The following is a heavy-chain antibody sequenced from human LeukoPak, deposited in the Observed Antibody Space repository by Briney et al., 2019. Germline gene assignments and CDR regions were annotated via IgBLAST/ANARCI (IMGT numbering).Heavy chain of an antibody. CDR1: GFTFSSYS. CDR2: IRYDGSNK. Sequence: GGSLRLSCAASGFTFSSYSRHWVRQAPGKGLEWVAFIRYDGSNKYYADSVKSRFAISRDNSNNTQYPQMISLRAADTAVYYCAKDRADSGSFGYWGQGTLVTVSS. D-gene: IGHD1-26*01. J-gene: IGHJ4*02. V-gene: IGHV3-30*02. CDR3: AKDRADSGSFGY.